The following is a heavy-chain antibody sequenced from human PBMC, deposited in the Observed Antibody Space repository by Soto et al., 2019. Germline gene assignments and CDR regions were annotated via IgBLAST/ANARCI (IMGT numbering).Heavy chain of an antibody. CDR3: AGGPTDYCDYGY. D-gene: IGHD4-17*01. Sequence: QVQLVQSGAEVKKPGASVKVSCKASGYTFTSYDINWVRQATGQGLEWMGWMNPNSGNTGYAQKFQVRVTMTRNTSISTAYMALSSLRSEDTAVYYCAGGPTDYCDYGYWVQGTLVTVSS. CDR1: GYTFTSYD. V-gene: IGHV1-8*01. J-gene: IGHJ4*02. CDR2: MNPNSGNT.